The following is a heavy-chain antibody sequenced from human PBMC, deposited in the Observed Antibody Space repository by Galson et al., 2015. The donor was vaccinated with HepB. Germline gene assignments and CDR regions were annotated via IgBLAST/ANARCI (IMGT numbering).Heavy chain of an antibody. Sequence: SCKASGGTFSSYAISWVRQAPGQGLEWMGGIIPIFGTANYAQKFQGRVTITADESTSTAYMELSSLRSEDTAVYYCARAETCSSTSCYKEGWFDPWGQGTLVTVSS. J-gene: IGHJ5*02. CDR1: GGTFSSYA. D-gene: IGHD2-2*02. CDR3: ARAETCSSTSCYKEGWFDP. V-gene: IGHV1-69*01. CDR2: IIPIFGTA.